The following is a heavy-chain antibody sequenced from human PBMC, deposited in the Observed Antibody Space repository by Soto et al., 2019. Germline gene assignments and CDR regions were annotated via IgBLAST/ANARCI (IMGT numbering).Heavy chain of an antibody. D-gene: IGHD6-19*01. CDR1: GLTFSSYA. CDR2: ISYDGSNK. CDR3: ARVCSRLSLLAVAGNDAFDI. Sequence: GRSLRLSYAASGLTFSSYAMHWVRQAPGKGLEWVAVISYDGSNKYYADSVKGRFTISRDNSKNTLYLQMNSLRAEDTAVYYCARVCSRLSLLAVAGNDAFDIWCQGTMVTVSS. J-gene: IGHJ3*02. V-gene: IGHV3-30-3*01.